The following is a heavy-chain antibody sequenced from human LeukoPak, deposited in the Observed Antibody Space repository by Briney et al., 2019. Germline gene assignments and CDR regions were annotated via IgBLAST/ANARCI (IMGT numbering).Heavy chain of an antibody. CDR3: ARWGYYDILTGYAYFDY. V-gene: IGHV4-4*02. CDR1: GGSISSSNW. CDR2: IYHSGST. J-gene: IGHJ4*02. D-gene: IGHD3-9*01. Sequence: PSGTLSLTCAVSGGSISSSNWWSWVRQPPGKGLEWIGEIYHSGSTNYNPSLKSRVTISVDKSKNQFSLKLSSVTAADTAVYYCARWGYYDILTGYAYFDYWGQGTLVTVSS.